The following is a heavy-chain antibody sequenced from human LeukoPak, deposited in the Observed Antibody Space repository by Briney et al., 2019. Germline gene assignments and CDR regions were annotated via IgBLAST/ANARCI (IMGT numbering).Heavy chain of an antibody. CDR3: ARGNPPYYQLDY. CDR2: ISAYNGNT. J-gene: IGHJ4*02. CDR1: GYTFTSYG. V-gene: IGHV1-18*01. D-gene: IGHD3-10*01. Sequence: ASVKVSCKASGYTFTSYGISWVRQAPGQGLEWMGWISAYNGNTNYAQKLQGRVTMTTDTSTSTVYMELSSLRSEDTAIYYCARGNPPYYQLDYWGQGTLVTVSS.